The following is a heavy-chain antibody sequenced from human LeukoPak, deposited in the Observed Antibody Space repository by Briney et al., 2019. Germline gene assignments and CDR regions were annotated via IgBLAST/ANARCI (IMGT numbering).Heavy chain of an antibody. CDR3: ARDLVGIKTYSGSFLH. Sequence: ASVKVSCKASGYTFTAYGISWVRQAPGQGLEWMGWISGNNGNTNYAQNFQGRVSMTTDTASSTAYMELRSLKSDDTAVYYCARDLVGIKTYSGSFLHWGQGTLVTVSA. CDR2: ISGNNGNT. J-gene: IGHJ1*01. V-gene: IGHV1-18*01. D-gene: IGHD1-14*01. CDR1: GYTFTAYG.